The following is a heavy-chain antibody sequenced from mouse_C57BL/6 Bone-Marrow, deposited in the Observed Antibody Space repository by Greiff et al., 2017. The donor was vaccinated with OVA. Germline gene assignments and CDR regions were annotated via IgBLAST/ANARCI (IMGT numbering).Heavy chain of an antibody. V-gene: IGHV1-26*01. Sequence: EVQLQQSGPELVKPGASVKISCKASGYTFTDYYMNWVKQSHGKSLEWIGDINPNNGGTSYNQKFKGKATLTVDKSSSTAYMELRSLTSEDSAVYYCARLLRHEVYFDYWGQGTTLTVSS. J-gene: IGHJ2*01. CDR1: GYTFTDYY. CDR2: INPNNGGT. D-gene: IGHD1-1*01. CDR3: ARLLRHEVYFDY.